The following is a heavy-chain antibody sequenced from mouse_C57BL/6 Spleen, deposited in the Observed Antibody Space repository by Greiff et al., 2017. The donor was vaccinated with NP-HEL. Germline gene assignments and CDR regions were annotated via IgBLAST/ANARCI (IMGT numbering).Heavy chain of an antibody. CDR1: GYSFTDYN. V-gene: IGHV1-39*01. D-gene: IGHD2-3*01. CDR2: INPNYGTT. Sequence: EVKLQESGPELVKPGASVKISCKASGYSFTDYNMNWVKQSNGKSLEWIGVINPNYGTTSYNQKFKGKATLTVDQSSSTAYMQLNSLTSEDSAVYYCARGWLLPYYYAMDYWGQGTSVTVSS. J-gene: IGHJ4*01. CDR3: ARGWLLPYYYAMDY.